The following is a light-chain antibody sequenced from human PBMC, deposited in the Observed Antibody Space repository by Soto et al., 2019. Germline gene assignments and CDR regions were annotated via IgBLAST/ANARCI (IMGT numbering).Light chain of an antibody. CDR1: SSDVGGYNY. Sequence: QSVLTQPASVSGSPGQSITISCTGTSSDVGGYNYVSWYQQHPGKAPKVMIYDVSNRPSGVSNRFSGSKSGNMASLTISGLQVEDEADYYCSSYTSSSTRVVFGGGTKLTVL. CDR2: DVS. J-gene: IGLJ2*01. V-gene: IGLV2-14*03. CDR3: SSYTSSSTRVV.